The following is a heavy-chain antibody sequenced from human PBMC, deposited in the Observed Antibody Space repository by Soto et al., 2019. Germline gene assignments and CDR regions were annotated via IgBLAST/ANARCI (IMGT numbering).Heavy chain of an antibody. D-gene: IGHD2-15*01. CDR3: AMVGVYVTPSPQDV. J-gene: IGHJ6*02. CDR2: INTYNGNT. Sequence: QVQLVQSGAEVKNPGASVKVSCKASGYTFTRYGIGWARQAPGQGLEWMGWINTYNGNTNYAQNVQGRVTLTTDTSTSTAYMELRSLRSNDTAIYYCAMVGVYVTPSPQDVWGQGPTVIVSS. CDR1: GYTFTRYG. V-gene: IGHV1-18*01.